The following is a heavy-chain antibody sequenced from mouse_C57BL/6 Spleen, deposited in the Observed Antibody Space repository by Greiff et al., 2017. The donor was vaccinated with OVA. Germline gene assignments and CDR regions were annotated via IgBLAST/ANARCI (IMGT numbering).Heavy chain of an antibody. CDR1: GYSITSGYY. Sequence: EVKLQESGPGLVKPSQSLSLTCSVTGYSITSGYYWNWIRQFPGNKLEWMGYISYDGSNNYNPSLKNRISITRDTSKNQFFLKLNSVTTEDTATYYCARERGYYYAMDYWGQGTSVTVSS. V-gene: IGHV3-6*01. CDR2: ISYDGSN. CDR3: ARERGYYYAMDY. J-gene: IGHJ4*01.